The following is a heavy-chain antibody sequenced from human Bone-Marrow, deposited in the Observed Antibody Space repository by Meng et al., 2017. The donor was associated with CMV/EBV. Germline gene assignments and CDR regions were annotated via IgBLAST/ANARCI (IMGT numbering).Heavy chain of an antibody. J-gene: IGHJ3*02. Sequence: SETLSLTCAVYGGSFSGYYWSWIRQPPGKGLEWIGEINHSGSTNYNPSLKSRVTISVDTSKNQFSLKLSSVTAADTAVYYCARRRDYYDSSGYYRMRAFDIWGQGTMVTV. V-gene: IGHV4-34*01. D-gene: IGHD3-22*01. CDR2: INHSGST. CDR3: ARRRDYYDSSGYYRMRAFDI. CDR1: GGSFSGYY.